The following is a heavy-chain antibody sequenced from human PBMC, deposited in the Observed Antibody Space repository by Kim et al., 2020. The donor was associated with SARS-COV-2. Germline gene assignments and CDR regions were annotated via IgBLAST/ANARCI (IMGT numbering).Heavy chain of an antibody. Sequence: SETLSLTCTVSGGSISSSGYYWSWIRQFPGKGLEWIGFTYYTGSTYYTPSLKTRVTISVDTSKNQFSLKLSSVTVADTAVYYCARANGYNPGPFFDFWGQGTLVAVSS. J-gene: IGHJ4*02. CDR1: GGSISSSGYY. V-gene: IGHV4-31*03. D-gene: IGHD5-18*01. CDR3: ARANGYNPGPFFDF. CDR2: TYYTGST.